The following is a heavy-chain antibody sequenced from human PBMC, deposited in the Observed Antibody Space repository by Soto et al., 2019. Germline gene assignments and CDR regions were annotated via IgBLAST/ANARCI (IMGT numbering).Heavy chain of an antibody. CDR3: AKDEGTSSTVFDY. CDR1: GFTFKAYA. V-gene: IGHV3-23*01. Sequence: PGGSLRLSCAASGFTFKAYAMGWVRQAPGKGLEWVSSITANNGNTYYADSVRGRFTISRDNSRNSLFLQMNGLRPEDSALYYCAKDEGTSSTVFDYWGQGTLVTVSS. CDR2: ITANNGNT. J-gene: IGHJ4*02. D-gene: IGHD4-4*01.